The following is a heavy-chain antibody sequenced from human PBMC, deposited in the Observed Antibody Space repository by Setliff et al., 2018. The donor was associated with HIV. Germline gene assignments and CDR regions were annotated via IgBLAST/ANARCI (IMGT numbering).Heavy chain of an antibody. CDR3: AKDKWGSNGPLDY. V-gene: IGHV3-30*11. D-gene: IGHD6-19*01. Sequence: PGGSLRLSCAASGFTFSSYAMHWVRQAPGKGLEWVAVISYDGSNKYYADSVKGRFAISRDNSKNTLYLQMNSLRAEDMALYYCAKDKWGSNGPLDYWGQGTLVTVSS. CDR2: ISYDGSNK. CDR1: GFTFSSYA. J-gene: IGHJ4*02.